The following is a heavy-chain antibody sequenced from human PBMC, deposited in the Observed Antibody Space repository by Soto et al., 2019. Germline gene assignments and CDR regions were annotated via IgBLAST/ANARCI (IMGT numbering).Heavy chain of an antibody. CDR3: ARYYDSSGYLDY. CDR1: GYTFATYW. D-gene: IGHD3-22*01. V-gene: IGHV5-51*01. Sequence: GESLKISCKGSGYTFATYWIGWVRQTPGKGLXWMXXIXXGXSXXXYXXSFQGQVTISADKSISTAYLQWSSLKASDTAMYYCARYYDSSGYLDYWGQGTLVTVSS. J-gene: IGHJ4*02. CDR2: IXXGXSXX.